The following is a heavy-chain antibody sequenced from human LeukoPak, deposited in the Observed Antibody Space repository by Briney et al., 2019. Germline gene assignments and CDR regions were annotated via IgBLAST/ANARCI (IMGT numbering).Heavy chain of an antibody. CDR2: ISAYYGTT. J-gene: IGHJ1*01. CDR3: VREGGSSGYYYFQY. Sequence: ASVKVSCKASGYTFTTYGISWVRQAPGQGLGWMGWISAYYGTTDYAQKLQGRVTMTTDTPTSTAYMELRSLRSDDTAVYFCVREGGSSGYYYFQYWGEGTLVTVSS. D-gene: IGHD3-22*01. V-gene: IGHV1-18*01. CDR1: GYTFTTYG.